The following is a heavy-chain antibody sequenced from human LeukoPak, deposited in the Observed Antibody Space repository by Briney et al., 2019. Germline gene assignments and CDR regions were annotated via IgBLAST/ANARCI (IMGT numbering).Heavy chain of an antibody. Sequence: AGGSLRLSCAASEFSVGSNYMTWVRQAPGKGLEWVSLIYSGGSTYYADSVKGRFTISRDNSENTLYLQMNSLRAEDTAVYYCAELGITMIGGVWGKGTTVTISS. D-gene: IGHD3-10*02. V-gene: IGHV3-66*01. CDR2: IYSGGST. CDR1: EFSVGSNY. J-gene: IGHJ6*04. CDR3: AELGITMIGGV.